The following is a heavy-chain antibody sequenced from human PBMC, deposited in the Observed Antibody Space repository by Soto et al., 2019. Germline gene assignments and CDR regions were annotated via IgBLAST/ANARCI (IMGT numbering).Heavy chain of an antibody. D-gene: IGHD2-2*01. Sequence: GGSLRLSCAASGLTFSSYSMNWVSQTPGKGLEWVSSISSSSSYIYYADSVKGRFTISRDNAKNSLYLQMNSLRAEDTAVYYCAREGTYCSSTSCYVNYYYYMDVWGKGTTVTVSS. J-gene: IGHJ6*03. CDR1: GLTFSSYS. V-gene: IGHV3-21*01. CDR2: ISSSSSYI. CDR3: AREGTYCSSTSCYVNYYYYMDV.